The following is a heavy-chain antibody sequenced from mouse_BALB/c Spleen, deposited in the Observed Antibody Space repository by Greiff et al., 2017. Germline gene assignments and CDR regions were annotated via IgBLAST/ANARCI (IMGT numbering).Heavy chain of an antibody. Sequence: EVKLVESGPSLVKPSQTLSLTCSVTGDSITSGYWNWIRKFPGNKLEYMGYISYSGSTYYNPSLKSRISITRDTSKNQYYLQLNSVTTEDTATYYCARGSSITTVVAYWYFDVWGAGTTVTVSS. J-gene: IGHJ1*01. D-gene: IGHD1-1*01. CDR1: GDSITSGY. CDR2: ISYSGST. CDR3: ARGSSITTVVAYWYFDV. V-gene: IGHV3-8*02.